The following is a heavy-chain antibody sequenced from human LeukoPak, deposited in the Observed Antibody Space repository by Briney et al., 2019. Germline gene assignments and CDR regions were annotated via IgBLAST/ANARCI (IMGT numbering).Heavy chain of an antibody. V-gene: IGHV4-39*07. D-gene: IGHD3-10*01. CDR3: ARRPRVLLWFGELYWFDP. Sequence: TSETLSLTCTVSGGSISSSSYYWGWIRQPPGKGLEWIGSIYYSGSTYYNPSLKSRVTISVDTSKNQFSLKLSSVTAADTAVYYCARRPRVLLWFGELYWFDPWGQGTLVTVSS. CDR1: GGSISSSSYY. CDR2: IYYSGST. J-gene: IGHJ5*02.